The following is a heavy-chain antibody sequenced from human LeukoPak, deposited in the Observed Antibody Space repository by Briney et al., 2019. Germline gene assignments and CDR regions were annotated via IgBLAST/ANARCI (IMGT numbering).Heavy chain of an antibody. D-gene: IGHD4-17*01. J-gene: IGHJ4*02. CDR1: GGTFISYA. Sequence: SVKVSCKASGGTFISYAISWVRQAPGQGLEWMGGIIPIFGTANYAQKFQGRVTITADESTSTAYMELSSLRSEDTAVYYCARDAGDYAGWYYFDYWGQGTLVTVSS. V-gene: IGHV1-69*13. CDR3: ARDAGDYAGWYYFDY. CDR2: IIPIFGTA.